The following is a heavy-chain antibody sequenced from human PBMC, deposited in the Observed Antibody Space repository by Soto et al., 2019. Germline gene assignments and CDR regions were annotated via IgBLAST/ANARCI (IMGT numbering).Heavy chain of an antibody. J-gene: IGHJ5*02. CDR2: IYYSGST. CDR3: ARVTYYDFWSGYYLLDP. CDR1: YGTISSYC. V-gene: IGHV4-59*01. D-gene: IGHD3-3*01. Sequence: SETLSLTCTVAYGTISSYCWSWIRQPPGKGLEWIGYIYYSGSTNYNPSLKSRVTISVDTSKNQFSLKLSSVTAADTAVYYCARVTYYDFWSGYYLLDPWGQGTLVTVSS.